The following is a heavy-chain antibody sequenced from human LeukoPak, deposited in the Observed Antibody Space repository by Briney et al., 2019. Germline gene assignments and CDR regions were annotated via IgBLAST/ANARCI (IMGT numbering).Heavy chain of an antibody. J-gene: IGHJ4*02. Sequence: SETLSLTCTVSGGSISSYYWSWIRQPAGKGLEWIGRIYTSGSTNYNPSLKSRVTMSVDTSKNQFSLKLSSVTAADTAVYYCARGYYYDSSGYYYEIAYYLDYWGQGTLVTVSS. CDR3: ARGYYYDSSGYYYEIAYYLDY. D-gene: IGHD3-22*01. V-gene: IGHV4-4*07. CDR1: GGSISSYY. CDR2: IYTSGST.